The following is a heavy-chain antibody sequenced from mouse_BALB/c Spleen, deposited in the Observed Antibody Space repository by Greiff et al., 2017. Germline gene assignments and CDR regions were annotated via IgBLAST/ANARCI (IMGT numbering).Heavy chain of an antibody. V-gene: IGHV2-4-1*01. CDR1: GFSLTSYG. D-gene: IGHD1-3*01. CDR2: VWSGGST. J-gene: IGHJ4*01. Sequence: VQLVESGPGLVQPSQSLSISCTVSGFSLTSYGVHWVRQSPGQGLEWLGVVWSGGSTDYNAAFISRLSISKDNTKSPVFFKMNSLRADDTAIYYCARKNEWYSYAMDYWGQGTSVTVSS. CDR3: ARKNEWYSYAMDY.